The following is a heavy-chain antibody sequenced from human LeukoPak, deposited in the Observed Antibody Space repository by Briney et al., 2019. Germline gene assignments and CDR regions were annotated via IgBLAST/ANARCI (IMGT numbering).Heavy chain of an antibody. D-gene: IGHD1-7*01. Sequence: GGSLRLSCAASGFTFSSYSMNWVRQAPGKGLEWVSSISSSSSYIYYADSVKGRFTISRDNAKNSLYLQMNSLRAEDTAVYYCARDGTWQRGYMDVWGQGTTVTVSS. J-gene: IGHJ6*03. CDR1: GFTFSSYS. V-gene: IGHV3-21*01. CDR2: ISSSSSYI. CDR3: ARDGTWQRGYMDV.